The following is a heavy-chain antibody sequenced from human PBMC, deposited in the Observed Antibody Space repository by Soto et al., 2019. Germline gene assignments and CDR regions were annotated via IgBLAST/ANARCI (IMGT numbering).Heavy chain of an antibody. V-gene: IGHV3-73*02. D-gene: IGHD6-19*01. CDR3: TRRQFYYFGLDV. J-gene: IGHJ6*02. CDR2: IRTDANTYAT. CDR1: GFSFSGSA. Sequence: QLVESGGALVQPGESLKLSCAASGFSFSGSAIQWVRQAPGKGLEWVGRIRTDANTYATEYAASVTGRFTISRDDSRTTAYLQMNSLKTEDTAVYFCTRRQFYYFGLDVWGQGTTVIVSS.